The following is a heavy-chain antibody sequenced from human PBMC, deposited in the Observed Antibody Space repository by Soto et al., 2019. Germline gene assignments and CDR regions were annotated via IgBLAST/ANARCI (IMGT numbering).Heavy chain of an antibody. D-gene: IGHD2-15*01. CDR2: IRSKANSYAT. V-gene: IGHV3-73*02. CDR1: GFTFSGSA. J-gene: IGHJ6*02. Sequence: EVQLVESGGGLVQPGGSLKLSCAASGFTFSGSAMHWVRQASGKGLEWVGRIRSKANSYATAYAVSVKGRFTISRDDSKNTAYLQMNSLKTEDTAVYYCTRRRDCSGGSCYGYYYYYGMDVWGQGTTVTVSS. CDR3: TRRRDCSGGSCYGYYYYYGMDV.